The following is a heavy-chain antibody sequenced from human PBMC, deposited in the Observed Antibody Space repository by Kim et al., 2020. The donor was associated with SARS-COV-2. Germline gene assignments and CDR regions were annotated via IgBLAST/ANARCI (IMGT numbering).Heavy chain of an antibody. CDR2: DGSNK. CDR3: AKAEAYDY. V-gene: IGHV3-30*02. Sequence: DGSNKYQADSVKGRFTISRDNSKNTLYLQMNSLRAEDTAVYYCAKAEAYDYWGQGTLVTVSS. J-gene: IGHJ4*02.